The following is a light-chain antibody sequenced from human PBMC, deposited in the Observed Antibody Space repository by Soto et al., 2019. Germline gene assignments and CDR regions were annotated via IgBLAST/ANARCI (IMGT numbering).Light chain of an antibody. V-gene: IGKV3-20*01. J-gene: IGKJ4*01. Sequence: EIVLTQSPGTLSLSPGERATLSCRASQSVSSSYLAWYQQKPGQAPRLLIYGASSRATGIPDRFSGSRSGPEFTLTINRLQSEDFAIYYCQPYNNWQLTFGGGTKV. CDR3: QPYNNWQLT. CDR2: GAS. CDR1: QSVSSSY.